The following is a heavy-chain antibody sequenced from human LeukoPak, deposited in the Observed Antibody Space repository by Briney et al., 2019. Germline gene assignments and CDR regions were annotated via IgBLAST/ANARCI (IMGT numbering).Heavy chain of an antibody. CDR2: INHSGST. D-gene: IGHD5-18*01. CDR3: ARGESEEWIQLWLLSDWSDP. V-gene: IGHV4-34*01. Sequence: SETLSLTCAVYGGSFSGYYWSWIRQPPGKGLEWIGEINHSGSTNYNPSLKSRVTISVDTSKNQFSLKLSSVTAADTAVYYCARGESEEWIQLWLLSDWSDPWGQGTLVTVSS. J-gene: IGHJ5*02. CDR1: GGSFSGYY.